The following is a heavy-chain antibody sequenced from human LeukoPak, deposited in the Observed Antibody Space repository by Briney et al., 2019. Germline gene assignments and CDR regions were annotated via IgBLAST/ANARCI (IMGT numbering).Heavy chain of an antibody. CDR1: GYTFTGYY. CDR2: INPNSGGT. Sequence: GASVKVSCKASGYTFTGYYMHWVRQAPGQGLEWMGWINPNSGGTNYAQKFQGRVTMTRDTSISTAYMELSRLRSDDTAVYYCARDPGDSSGYYYRNWGQGTLVTASS. V-gene: IGHV1-2*02. D-gene: IGHD3-22*01. J-gene: IGHJ4*02. CDR3: ARDPGDSSGYYYRN.